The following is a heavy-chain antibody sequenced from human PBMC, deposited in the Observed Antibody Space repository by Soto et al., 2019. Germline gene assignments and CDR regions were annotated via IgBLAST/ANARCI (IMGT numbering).Heavy chain of an antibody. Sequence: SETLSLTCAVYGGSFSGYYWSWIRQPPGEGLEWIGEINHSGSTNYNPSLKSRVTILVDTSKKQFSLKLSSVTAADTAVYYCARGPANYDFWSGYSRRDYYYYMDVWGKGTTVTVSS. J-gene: IGHJ6*03. CDR1: GGSFSGYY. CDR2: INHSGST. D-gene: IGHD3-3*01. V-gene: IGHV4-34*01. CDR3: ARGPANYDFWSGYSRRDYYYYMDV.